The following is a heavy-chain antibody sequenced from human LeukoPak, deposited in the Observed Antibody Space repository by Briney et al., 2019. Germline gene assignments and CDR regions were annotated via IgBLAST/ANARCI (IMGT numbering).Heavy chain of an antibody. V-gene: IGHV4-59*12. D-gene: IGHD6-19*01. CDR1: GGSLTDYY. CDR2: IYYSGNT. CDR3: ARGFGSGWSR. Sequence: PSETLSLTCSVSGGSLTDYYWTWLRQPPGKGLEWVGYIYYSGNTNYNPSLKSRVTISVDTTKNQFSLKLSSVTPEDTAVYYCARGFGSGWSRWGQGTLVTVSS. J-gene: IGHJ4*02.